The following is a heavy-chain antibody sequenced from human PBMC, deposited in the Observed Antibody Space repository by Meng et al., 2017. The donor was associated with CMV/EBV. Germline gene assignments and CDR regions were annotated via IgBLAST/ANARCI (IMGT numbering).Heavy chain of an antibody. J-gene: IGHJ6*02. V-gene: IGHV1-69*10. CDR2: IIPILGIA. CDR3: ARRLSTYDFWSGYLSRGMDV. Sequence: SVKVSCKASGGTFSSYAISWVRQAPGQGLEWMGGIIPILGIANYAQKFQGRVTITADKSTSTAYMELSSLRSEDTAVYYCARRLSTYDFWSGYLSRGMDVWGQGTTVTVSS. D-gene: IGHD3-3*01. CDR1: GGTFSSYA.